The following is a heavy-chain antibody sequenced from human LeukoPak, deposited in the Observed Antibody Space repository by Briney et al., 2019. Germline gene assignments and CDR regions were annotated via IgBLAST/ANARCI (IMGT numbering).Heavy chain of an antibody. J-gene: IGHJ4*02. Sequence: PGGSLRLSCAASGFTFSSYAMSWVRQAPGKGLEWVSAISGSGGSTYYADSVKGRFTISRDNSKNTLYLQMNSLRDEDTAVYYCARPRTINWKSPNDYWGQGTLVTVSS. CDR1: GFTFSSYA. D-gene: IGHD1-1*01. V-gene: IGHV3-23*01. CDR3: ARPRTINWKSPNDY. CDR2: ISGSGGST.